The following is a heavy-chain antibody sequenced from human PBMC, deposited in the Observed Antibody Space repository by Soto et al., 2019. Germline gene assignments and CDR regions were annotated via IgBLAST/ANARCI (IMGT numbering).Heavy chain of an antibody. D-gene: IGHD6-13*01. CDR3: ARVSMAAAYY. CDR1: GITFSNYA. CDR2: ISGSGGEK. J-gene: IGHJ4*02. Sequence: GGSLRLSCAASGITFSNYAMNWVRQAPGKGLEWVAVISGSGGEKHYVDSVKGRFTISRDNAKNSLYLQMNGLRAEDSAVYYCARVSMAAAYYWGLGTLVTVSS. V-gene: IGHV3-23*01.